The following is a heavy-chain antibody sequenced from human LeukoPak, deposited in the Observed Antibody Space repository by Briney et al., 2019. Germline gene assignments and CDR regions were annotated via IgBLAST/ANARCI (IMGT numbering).Heavy chain of an antibody. D-gene: IGHD3-3*02. Sequence: QSGGSLRLSCAASGFTFDDYAMHWVRQAPGKGLEWVSGISWNSGSIGYAGSVKGRFTISRDNAKNSLYLQMNSLRAEDTALYYCAKGSQLAYYYGMDVWGQGTTVTVSS. CDR1: GFTFDDYA. V-gene: IGHV3-9*01. CDR2: ISWNSGSI. CDR3: AKGSQLAYYYGMDV. J-gene: IGHJ6*02.